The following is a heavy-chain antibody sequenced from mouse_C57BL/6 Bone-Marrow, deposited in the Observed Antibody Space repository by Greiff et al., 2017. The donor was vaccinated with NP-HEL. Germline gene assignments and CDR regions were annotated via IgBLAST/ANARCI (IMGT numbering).Heavy chain of an antibody. D-gene: IGHD2-10*02. CDR3: TRFRYGY. CDR1: GYTFTSYW. J-gene: IGHJ2*01. V-gene: IGHV1-5*01. CDR2: IYPGNSDT. Sequence: VQLQQSGTVLARPGASVKMSCKTSGYTFTSYWMHWVKQRPGQGLEWIGAIYPGNSDTSYNQKFKGKAKLPAVTSASTAYMKLSSLTNEDSAVYSCTRFRYGYWGQGTTLTVSS.